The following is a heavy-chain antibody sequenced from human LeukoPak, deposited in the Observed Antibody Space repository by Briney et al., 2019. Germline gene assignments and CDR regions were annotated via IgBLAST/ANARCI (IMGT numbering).Heavy chain of an antibody. V-gene: IGHV4-34*01. J-gene: IGHJ6*02. CDR2: INHSGST. Sequence: SETLSLTCAVYGGSFSGYYWSWIRQPPGKGLEWIGEINHSGSTNYNPSHKSRVTISVDTSKNQFSLKLSSVTAADTAVYYCARGIGVAVADYYYYGMDVWGQGTTVTVSS. CDR3: ARGIGVAVADYYYYGMDV. CDR1: GGSFSGYY. D-gene: IGHD6-19*01.